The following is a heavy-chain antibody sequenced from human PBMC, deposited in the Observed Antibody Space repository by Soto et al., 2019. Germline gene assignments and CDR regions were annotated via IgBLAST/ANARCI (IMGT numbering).Heavy chain of an antibody. CDR1: GGSVSSNIYY. CDR2: IYYSGST. V-gene: IGHV4-31*03. D-gene: IGHD3-22*01. CDR3: ARGYDYDSGGYLFDY. J-gene: IGHJ4*02. Sequence: SETLSLTCSVSGGSVSSNIYYWTWIRQHPGKGPEWIGHIYYSGSTYYNPSLKSRVTISLDMSKNQFSLKLTSASAADTAVYYCARGYDYDSGGYLFDYWGQGTLVTVSS.